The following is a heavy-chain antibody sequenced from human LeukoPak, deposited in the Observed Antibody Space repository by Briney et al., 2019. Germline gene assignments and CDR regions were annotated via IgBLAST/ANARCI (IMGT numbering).Heavy chain of an antibody. J-gene: IGHJ4*02. Sequence: GGSLRLSCAAPGFTFSSYAMHWVRQAPGKGLEWVAVISYDGSNKYYADSVKGRFTISRDNSKNTLYLQMNSLRAEDTAVYYCAKGLAAADVGFDYWGQGTLVTVSS. CDR3: AKGLAAADVGFDY. CDR1: GFTFSSYA. V-gene: IGHV3-30-3*02. CDR2: ISYDGSNK. D-gene: IGHD6-13*01.